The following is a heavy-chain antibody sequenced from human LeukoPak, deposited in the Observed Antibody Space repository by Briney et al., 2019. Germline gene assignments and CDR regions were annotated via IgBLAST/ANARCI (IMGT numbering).Heavy chain of an antibody. Sequence: PGGSLRLSCAASGCTFTSYAMSWVRQPPGKGGEWVSVIYRGGNTYYADSVKGRFTISIDNSKNTLYLQMDRLTVEDTAVYFCARGILSGTSGFAFDIWGQGTMVTVSS. CDR1: GCTFTSYA. CDR3: ARGILSGTSGFAFDI. D-gene: IGHD1-7*01. CDR2: IYRGGNT. J-gene: IGHJ3*02. V-gene: IGHV3-66*01.